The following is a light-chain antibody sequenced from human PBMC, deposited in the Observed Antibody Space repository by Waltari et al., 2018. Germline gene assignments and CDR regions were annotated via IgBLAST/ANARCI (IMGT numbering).Light chain of an antibody. J-gene: IGKJ1*01. CDR3: QHDYGFPPWT. CDR2: SAS. CDR1: QNITSF. Sequence: DIQMTQSPSSLSASVGDRVIITCRASQNITSFLAWYQQRPGKDPKRPIYSASSLESGVPARFSGTGSATDYSLAIDFLQSEDVATYYCQHDYGFPPWTFGQGTKVDIK. V-gene: IGKV1-NL1*01.